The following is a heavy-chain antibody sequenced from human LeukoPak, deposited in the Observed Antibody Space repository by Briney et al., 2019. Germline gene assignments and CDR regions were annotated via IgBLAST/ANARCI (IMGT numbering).Heavy chain of an antibody. CDR2: ISSSGDII. D-gene: IGHD2-21*01. Sequence: GGSLRLSCVASRFTFSSDDMNWVRQAPGKGLEWVSYISSSGDIIYYADSVKGRFTISRDNAKNTLYLQMNSLRAEDTAVYYCAKSDGYWGQGTLVTVSS. V-gene: IGHV3-48*03. CDR1: RFTFSSDD. J-gene: IGHJ4*02. CDR3: AKSDGY.